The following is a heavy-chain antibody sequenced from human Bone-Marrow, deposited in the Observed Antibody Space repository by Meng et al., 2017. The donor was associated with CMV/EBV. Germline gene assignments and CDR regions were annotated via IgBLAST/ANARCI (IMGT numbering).Heavy chain of an antibody. CDR1: GFTFSSYS. CDR2: ISSSSSYI. J-gene: IGHJ5*02. V-gene: IGHV3-21*01. D-gene: IGHD6-19*01. CDR3: ARVREQWQDNWFDP. Sequence: GESLKISCAASGFTFSSYSMNWVRQAPGKGLEWASSISSSSSYIYYADSVKGRFTISRDNAKNSLYLQMNSLRAEDTAVYYCARVREQWQDNWFDPWGQGTLVTVSS.